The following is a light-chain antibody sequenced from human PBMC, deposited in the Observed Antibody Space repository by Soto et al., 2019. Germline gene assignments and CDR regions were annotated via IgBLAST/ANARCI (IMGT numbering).Light chain of an antibody. J-gene: IGKJ5*01. CDR3: QQSYSTPIT. Sequence: DIQMTQSPDSLSASVGDRVTISCRASQSIDSHLAWYHQKPGKAPRLLIYQTSTLQGGVPSRFSGSGSGTDFTLTISSLQPEDFATYYCQQSYSTPITLGQGTRLEIK. CDR1: QSIDSH. V-gene: IGKV1-39*01. CDR2: QTS.